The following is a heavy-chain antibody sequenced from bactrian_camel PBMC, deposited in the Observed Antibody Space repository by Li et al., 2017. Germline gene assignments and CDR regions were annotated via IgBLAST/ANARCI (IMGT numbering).Heavy chain of an antibody. J-gene: IGHJ4*01. D-gene: IGHD5*01. CDR2: IRRDGDE. CDR3: GAGRGLYDLQRARPEY. CDR1: GYISSRHC. V-gene: IGHV3S53*01. Sequence: HVQLVESGGGSVQAGGSLRLSCTHSGYISSRHCMGWFRQAPGKAREGIAGIRRDGDEYYAGSVKGRFTTSRGSRNNTLYLQMNNLKPEDTAMYYCGAGRGLYDLQRARPEYWGQGTQVTVS.